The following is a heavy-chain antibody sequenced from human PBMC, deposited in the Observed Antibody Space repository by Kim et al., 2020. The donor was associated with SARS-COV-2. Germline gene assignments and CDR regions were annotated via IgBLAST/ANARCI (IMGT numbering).Heavy chain of an antibody. CDR2: ISYDGSNK. J-gene: IGHJ3*02. Sequence: GGSLRLSCAASGFTFSSYGMHWVRQAPGKGLEWVAVISYDGSNKYYADSVKGRFTISRDNSKNTLYLQMNSLRAEDTAVYYCAPVAALEDAFDIWGQGTMVTVSS. CDR1: GFTFSSYG. CDR3: APVAALEDAFDI. V-gene: IGHV3-30*03. D-gene: IGHD2-15*01.